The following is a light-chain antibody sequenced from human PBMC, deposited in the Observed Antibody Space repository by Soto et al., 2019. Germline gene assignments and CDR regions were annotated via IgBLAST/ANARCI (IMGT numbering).Light chain of an antibody. J-gene: IGKJ1*01. V-gene: IGKV1-5*03. CDR1: QTISNW. Sequence: DIQMTQSPSTLSASVGDRVTITCRASQTISNWLAWYQQKPGKAPKLLIYKASNLKSGVPSRFSGSGSGTEFTLTISSLESEDFAVYYCQQYNDWSTFGQGTKVDIK. CDR3: QQYNDWST. CDR2: KAS.